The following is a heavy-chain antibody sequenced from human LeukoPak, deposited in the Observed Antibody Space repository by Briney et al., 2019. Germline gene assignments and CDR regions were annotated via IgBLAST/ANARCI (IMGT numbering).Heavy chain of an antibody. CDR2: ITSGGDYI. CDR1: GFTFSSHW. Sequence: GGSLRLSCAASGFTFSSHWMHWVRQAPGKGLEWVSSITSGGDYIYYADSVKGRFTASRDNAKNSLSLQLNSLRVEDTAVYYCARGHYDVLAASYKWTPDYWGQGTLVTVSS. J-gene: IGHJ4*02. D-gene: IGHD3-9*01. CDR3: ARGHYDVLAASYKWTPDY. V-gene: IGHV3-21*01.